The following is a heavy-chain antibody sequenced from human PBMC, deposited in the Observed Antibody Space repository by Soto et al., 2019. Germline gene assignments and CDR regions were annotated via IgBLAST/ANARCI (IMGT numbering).Heavy chain of an antibody. CDR3: AREALLDSAFDY. CDR2: ISYDGSNK. D-gene: IGHD2-8*01. CDR1: GFTFSSYA. V-gene: IGHV3-30-3*01. J-gene: IGHJ4*02. Sequence: QVQLVESGGGVVQPGRSLRLSCAASGFTFSSYAMHWVRQAPGKGLEWVAVISYDGSNKYYADSVKGRFTISRDNSKNTLYLQMNSLRAEDTAVYYCAREALLDSAFDYWGQGTLVTVSS.